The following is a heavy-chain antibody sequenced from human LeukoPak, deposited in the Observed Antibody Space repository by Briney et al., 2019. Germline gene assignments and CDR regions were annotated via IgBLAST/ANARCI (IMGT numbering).Heavy chain of an antibody. J-gene: IGHJ3*02. D-gene: IGHD3-10*01. V-gene: IGHV1-2*02. Sequence: ASVKVSCKASGYTFTGNHMYWVRQAPGQGLECMGWISSNTGDTNYAQKFQGRVTMTRDTSISTAYMELSRLTSDDTAVYYCAREVGINAFDIWGQGTMVTVSS. CDR2: ISSNTGDT. CDR1: GYTFTGNH. CDR3: AREVGINAFDI.